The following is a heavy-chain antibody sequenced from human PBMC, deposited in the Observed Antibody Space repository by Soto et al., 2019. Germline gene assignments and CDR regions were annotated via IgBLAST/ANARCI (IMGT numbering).Heavy chain of an antibody. D-gene: IGHD1-7*01. V-gene: IGHV4-31*03. Sequence: QVQLQESGPGLVKPSHTLSLTCSVSGGSISSGGYYWSWIRQHPGKGLEWIGYIYYSGSTHYNPSLKSRVTISIDTSKNQFYLKLSSVTAADTAVYYCARGVNWNYVYWGQGTLVTVSS. CDR3: ARGVNWNYVY. CDR2: IYYSGST. J-gene: IGHJ4*02. CDR1: GGSISSGGYY.